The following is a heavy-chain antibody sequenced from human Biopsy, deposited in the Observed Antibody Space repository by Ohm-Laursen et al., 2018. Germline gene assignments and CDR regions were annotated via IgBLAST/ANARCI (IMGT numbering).Heavy chain of an antibody. V-gene: IGHV5-51*01. D-gene: IGHD5-12*01. CDR3: ARRDTKSLLR. Sequence: ESLKISCKGSGYIFTTYWIAWVRQMPGKGLELMGVIYPGDSETTYSPSFQGQVTISADKSTAYLQWSSLKASDTAMYYCARRDTKSLLRWGQGTLVTVSS. CDR1: GYIFTTYW. CDR2: IYPGDSET. J-gene: IGHJ4*02.